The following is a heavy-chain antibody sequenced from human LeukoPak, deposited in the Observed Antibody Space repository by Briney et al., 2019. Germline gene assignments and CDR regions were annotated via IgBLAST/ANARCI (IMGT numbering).Heavy chain of an antibody. D-gene: IGHD2-2*01. Sequence: SETLSLTCAVSGYSISSGYYWGWIRQPPGQGLEWNGSIYHSGSTYYNPSLKSRVTIPVDTSKNQFSLKLSSVTAADTAVYYCARVGYCSSTSCPRGAVDYWGQGTLVTVSS. V-gene: IGHV4-38-2*01. CDR1: GYSISSGYY. CDR2: IYHSGST. CDR3: ARVGYCSSTSCPRGAVDY. J-gene: IGHJ4*02.